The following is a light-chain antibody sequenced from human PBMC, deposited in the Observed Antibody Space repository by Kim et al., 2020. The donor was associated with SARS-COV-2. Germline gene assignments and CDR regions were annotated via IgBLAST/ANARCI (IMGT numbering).Light chain of an antibody. CDR2: EVS. CDR3: CSYAGSSTYV. V-gene: IGLV2-23*02. Sequence: GQSITISCTGTSSDVGSYNLVSWYQQHPGKAPKLMIYEVSKRPSGVSNRFSGSKSGNTASLTISGLQAEDEADYYCCSYAGSSTYVFGTGTKVTVL. J-gene: IGLJ1*01. CDR1: SSDVGSYNL.